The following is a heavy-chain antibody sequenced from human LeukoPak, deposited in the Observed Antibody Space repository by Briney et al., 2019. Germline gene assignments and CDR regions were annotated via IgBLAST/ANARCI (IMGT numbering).Heavy chain of an antibody. Sequence: GASVKVSCKASGGTFSSYAISWVRQAPGQGLEWMGRIIPIFGIANYAQKFQGRVTITADKSTSTAYMELSSLRSEDTAVYYCARGQSGRSSSGAFDYWGQGILVAVS. J-gene: IGHJ4*02. CDR1: GGTFSSYA. CDR3: ARGQSGRSSSGAFDY. D-gene: IGHD3-22*01. V-gene: IGHV1-69*04. CDR2: IIPIFGIA.